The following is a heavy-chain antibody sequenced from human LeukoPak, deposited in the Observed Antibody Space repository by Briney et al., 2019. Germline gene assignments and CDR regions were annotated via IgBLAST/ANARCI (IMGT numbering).Heavy chain of an antibody. D-gene: IGHD3-22*01. Sequence: GGSLRLSCAASGFTVSSNYMSWVRQAPGKGLEWVSVIYGGGSTYYADSVKGRFTISRDNSKNTLYLQTNSLRAEDTAVYYCARGRSGYYFDYWGQGTLVTVSS. CDR2: IYGGGST. J-gene: IGHJ4*02. CDR1: GFTVSSNY. CDR3: ARGRSGYYFDY. V-gene: IGHV3-66*01.